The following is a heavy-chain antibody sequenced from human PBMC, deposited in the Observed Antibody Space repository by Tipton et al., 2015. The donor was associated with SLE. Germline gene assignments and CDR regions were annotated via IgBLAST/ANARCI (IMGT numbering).Heavy chain of an antibody. CDR3: AREESGYYYYYYGMDV. CDR2: ISYDGSNK. Sequence: SLRLSCAASGFTFSSYAMHWVRQAPGKGLEWVAVISYDGSNKYYADSVKGRFTISRDNSKNTLYLQMNSLRDEDTAVYYCAREESGYYYYYYGMDVWGQGTTVTVSS. D-gene: IGHD3-10*01. V-gene: IGHV3-30*14. J-gene: IGHJ6*02. CDR1: GFTFSSYA.